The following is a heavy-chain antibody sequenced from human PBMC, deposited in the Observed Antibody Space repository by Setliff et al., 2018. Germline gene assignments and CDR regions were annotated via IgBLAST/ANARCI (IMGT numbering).Heavy chain of an antibody. D-gene: IGHD6-13*01. V-gene: IGHV4-39*01. J-gene: IGHJ6*02. CDR2: INYSGST. Sequence: SQTLSLTCTVSGGSISSSRYYWGWIRQPPGKGLEWIGSINYSGSTYYNPSLKSRATISVETSKNQFSLKLSSVTAADTAVYYCARAAGYSSSWYHYYYGMDVWGQGTTVTVSS. CDR3: ARAAGYSSSWYHYYYGMDV. CDR1: GGSISSSRYY.